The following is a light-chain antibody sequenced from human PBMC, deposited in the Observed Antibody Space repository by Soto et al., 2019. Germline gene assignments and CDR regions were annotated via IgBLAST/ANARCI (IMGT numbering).Light chain of an antibody. CDR1: QSVSSSY. CDR2: GAS. Sequence: EIVLTQSPGTLSLSPGERATLSCRASQSVSSSYLAWYQQKPGQAPRLLIYGASSRATGIPDRFSGSGSGTDFTLTISRLEPEDFAVYYWQHYGSSPPLTFGGGTKVEIK. J-gene: IGKJ4*01. V-gene: IGKV3-20*01. CDR3: QHYGSSPPLT.